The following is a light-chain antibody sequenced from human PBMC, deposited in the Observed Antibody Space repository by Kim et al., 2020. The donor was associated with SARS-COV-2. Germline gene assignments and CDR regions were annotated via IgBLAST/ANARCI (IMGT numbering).Light chain of an antibody. Sequence: VSVAPGKTARITCGGNNIGTKGVHWYQQKPGQAPVLVIYYDSDRPSGIPERFSGSNSGNTATLTITRVEAGDEADYYCQVWDSSSDHVVFGGGTQLTVL. CDR3: QVWDSSSDHVV. CDR1: NIGTKG. CDR2: YDS. J-gene: IGLJ2*01. V-gene: IGLV3-21*04.